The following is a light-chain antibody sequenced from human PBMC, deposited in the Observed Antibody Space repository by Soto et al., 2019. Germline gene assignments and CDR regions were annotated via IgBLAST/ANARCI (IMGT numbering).Light chain of an antibody. V-gene: IGKV1-39*01. CDR3: QQSISTPT. J-gene: IGKJ2*01. CDR1: QSISRY. Sequence: DIQMTQSPSSLSASVGDRVTITCRASQSISRYLNWYQQKPGKAPKLLIYAASSLQSGVPSRFSGSGSGTDFTLTISSLQPEDFATHYCQQSISTPTFGQGTKLEIK. CDR2: AAS.